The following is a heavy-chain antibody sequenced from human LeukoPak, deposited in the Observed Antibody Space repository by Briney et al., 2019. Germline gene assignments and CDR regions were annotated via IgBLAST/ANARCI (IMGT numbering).Heavy chain of an antibody. Sequence: ASVKVSCKASGYTFTSYYMHWVRQAPGEGLEWMGIINPSGGSTSCAQKFQGRVTMTRDTSTSTVYMELSSLRSEDTAVYYCAREQYSNYVDLWGQGTLVTVSS. CDR3: AREQYSNYVDL. D-gene: IGHD4-11*01. CDR2: INPSGGST. V-gene: IGHV1-46*01. J-gene: IGHJ4*02. CDR1: GYTFTSYY.